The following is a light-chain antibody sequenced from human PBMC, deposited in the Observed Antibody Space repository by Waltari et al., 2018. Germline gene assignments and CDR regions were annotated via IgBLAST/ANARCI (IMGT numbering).Light chain of an antibody. CDR3: QQSHTAPWT. V-gene: IGKV1-39*01. J-gene: IGKJ1*01. CDR1: QSISDY. Sequence: DIQMTQSPSSLSVSVGGRVTITCRATQSISDYLNWYQQKPGKAPNLLIYAAPHLKTGVPSRFSGSGSGTHFTLTISSLQPEDFATYFCQQSHTAPWTFGQGTKV. CDR2: AAP.